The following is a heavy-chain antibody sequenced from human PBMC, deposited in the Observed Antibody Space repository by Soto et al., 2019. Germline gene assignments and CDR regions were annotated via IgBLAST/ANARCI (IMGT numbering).Heavy chain of an antibody. V-gene: IGHV3-9*01. D-gene: IGHD3-3*01. J-gene: IGHJ4*02. CDR2: INWNSGNT. CDR3: AKGRLEWLDY. CDR1: GFTFDDYA. Sequence: EVQLVESGGGLVQPGRSLRLSCAASGFTFDDYAMHWVRQAPGKGLEWVSTINWNSGNTGYADSVKGRFTISRDNAKNSLYLQMNSLRAEDTALYYCAKGRLEWLDYWGQGTLVTVSS.